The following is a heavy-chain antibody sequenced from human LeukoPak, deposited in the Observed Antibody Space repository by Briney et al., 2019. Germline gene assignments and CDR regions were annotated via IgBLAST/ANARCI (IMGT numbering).Heavy chain of an antibody. Sequence: SETLSLTCTVSGGSISSYYWSWIRQPPGKGLEWIGYIYYSGSTNYNPSLKSRVTISVDTSKNQFSLKLSSVTAADTAVYYCARDKRGPILYWGRGTLVTVSS. V-gene: IGHV4-59*01. D-gene: IGHD5-12*01. CDR1: GGSISSYY. J-gene: IGHJ4*02. CDR2: IYYSGST. CDR3: ARDKRGPILY.